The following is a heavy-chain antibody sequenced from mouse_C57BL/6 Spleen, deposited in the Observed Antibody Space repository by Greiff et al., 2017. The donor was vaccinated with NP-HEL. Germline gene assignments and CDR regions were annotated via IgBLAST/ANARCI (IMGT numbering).Heavy chain of an antibody. J-gene: IGHJ2*01. CDR2: ISSGGDYI. V-gene: IGHV5-9-1*02. CDR3: TSYYYGSSYYFDY. D-gene: IGHD1-1*01. Sequence: EVQLVESGEGLVKPGGSLKLSCAASGFTFSSYAMSWVRQTPEKRLEWVAYISSGGDYIYYADTVKGRFTISRDNARNTLYLQMSSLTSEDTAMYDCTSYYYGSSYYFDYWGQGTTLTVSS. CDR1: GFTFSSYA.